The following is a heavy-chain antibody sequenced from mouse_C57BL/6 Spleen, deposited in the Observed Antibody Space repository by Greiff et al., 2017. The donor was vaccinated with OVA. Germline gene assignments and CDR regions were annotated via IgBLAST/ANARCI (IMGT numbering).Heavy chain of an antibody. J-gene: IGHJ4*01. CDR3: ARDSSDYYAMDY. D-gene: IGHD3-2*02. Sequence: QVQLQQPGAELVKPGASVKMSCKASGYTFTSYWITWVKQRPGRGLEWIGDIYPGSGSTNYNEKFKSKATLTVDTSSSTAYMQLSSLTSEDSAVYYCARDSSDYYAMDYWGQGTSVTVSS. V-gene: IGHV1-55*01. CDR2: IYPGSGST. CDR1: GYTFTSYW.